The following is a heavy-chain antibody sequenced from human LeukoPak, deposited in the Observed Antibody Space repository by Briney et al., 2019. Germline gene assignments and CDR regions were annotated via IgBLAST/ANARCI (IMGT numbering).Heavy chain of an antibody. CDR1: GGSISSDYY. Sequence: SETLSLTCTVSGGSISSDYYWGWIRQPPGKGLEWIGSIYHSGSTYYNPSLKSRVTISVDTSKNQFSLKLRSVTAADTAVYYCARRAGAYSHPYDYWGQGTLVTVSS. D-gene: IGHD4/OR15-4a*01. CDR3: ARRAGAYSHPYDY. V-gene: IGHV4-38-2*02. CDR2: IYHSGST. J-gene: IGHJ4*02.